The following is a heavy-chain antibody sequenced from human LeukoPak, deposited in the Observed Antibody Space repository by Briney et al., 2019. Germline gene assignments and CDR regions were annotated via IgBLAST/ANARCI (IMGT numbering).Heavy chain of an antibody. CDR3: ARGSSSSLYYY. Sequence: SETLSLTCAVYGGSFSGCYWSWIRQPPGKGLEWIGEINHSGSTNYNPSLKSRVTISVDTSKNQFSLKLSSVTAADTAVYYCARGSSSSLYYYWGPGTLVTVSS. J-gene: IGHJ4*02. D-gene: IGHD6-6*01. CDR1: GGSFSGCY. V-gene: IGHV4-34*01. CDR2: INHSGST.